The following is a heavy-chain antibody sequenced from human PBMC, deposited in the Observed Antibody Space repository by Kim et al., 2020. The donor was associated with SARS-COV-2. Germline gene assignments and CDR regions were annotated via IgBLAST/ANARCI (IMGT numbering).Heavy chain of an antibody. D-gene: IGHD6-19*01. CDR2: IWYDGSNK. CDR3: ARDSYYSSGWGTFDY. Sequence: GGSLRLSCAASGFTFSSYGMHWVRQAPGKGLEWVAVIWYDGSNKYYADSVKGRFTISRDNSKNTLYVQMNSLRAEDTAVYYCARDSYYSSGWGTFDYWGQGTLVTVSS. J-gene: IGHJ4*02. V-gene: IGHV3-33*01. CDR1: GFTFSSYG.